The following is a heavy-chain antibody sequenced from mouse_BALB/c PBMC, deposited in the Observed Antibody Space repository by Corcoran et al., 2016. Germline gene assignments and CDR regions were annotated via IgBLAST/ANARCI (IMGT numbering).Heavy chain of an antibody. J-gene: IGHJ3*01. D-gene: IGHD2-2*01. CDR3: ARRGVYDGYDDGAWFAY. CDR1: GYTFTSYV. CDR2: INPYNDGT. Sequence: EVQLQQSGPELVKPGASVKMSCKASGYTFTSYVMHWVKQKPGQGLEWIGYINPYNDGTKYNEKFKGKATLTSDKSSSTAYMELSSLTSEDSAVYYGARRGVYDGYDDGAWFAYWGQGTLVTVSA. V-gene: IGHV1S136*01.